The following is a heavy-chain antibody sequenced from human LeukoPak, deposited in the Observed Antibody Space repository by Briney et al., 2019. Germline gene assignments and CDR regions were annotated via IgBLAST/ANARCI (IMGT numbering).Heavy chain of an antibody. CDR3: ARALLYYDILTGYDPRYYYYYMDV. CDR1: GNTFNDYY. CDR2: IYPVTGAT. J-gene: IGHJ6*03. D-gene: IGHD3-9*01. V-gene: IGHV1-2*02. Sequence: GASVKVSCKASGNTFNDYYTHWLRQAPGQGPEWMGWIYPVTGATQFAQKFQGRVTMTRDTSISTAYMELSRLRSDDTAVYYCARALLYYDILTGYDPRYYYYYMDVWGKGTTVTISS.